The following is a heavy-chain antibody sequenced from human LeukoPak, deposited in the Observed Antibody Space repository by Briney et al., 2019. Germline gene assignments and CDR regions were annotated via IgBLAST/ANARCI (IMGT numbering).Heavy chain of an antibody. CDR2: ISWDGGST. V-gene: IGHV3-43D*03. D-gene: IGHD5-18*01. Sequence: GGSLRLSCAASGFTFDDYAMHWVRQAPGKGPEWVSLISWDGGSTYYTDSVKGRFTISRDNSKNSLYLQINTLRVEDTVLYYCAKSGYSYPTYGDYMDVWGKGTTVTVSS. J-gene: IGHJ6*03. CDR1: GFTFDDYA. CDR3: AKSGYSYPTYGDYMDV.